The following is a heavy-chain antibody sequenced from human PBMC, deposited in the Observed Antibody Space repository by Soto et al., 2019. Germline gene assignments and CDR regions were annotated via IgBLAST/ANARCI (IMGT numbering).Heavy chain of an antibody. V-gene: IGHV3-53*01. CDR3: ASWIEREHAYDV. CDR2: LYDVDGT. D-gene: IGHD1-1*01. CDR1: GFTVSGKRY. Sequence: DARLVESGGGLIQPGESLRLSCAALGFTVSGKRYVAWVRQAPGKGLEWISALYDVDGTFYPDSVKGRFTTSSDSSKTTVYLQMNGLRPDDTAVYDCASWIEREHAYDVWGRGTTVTVSS. J-gene: IGHJ3*01.